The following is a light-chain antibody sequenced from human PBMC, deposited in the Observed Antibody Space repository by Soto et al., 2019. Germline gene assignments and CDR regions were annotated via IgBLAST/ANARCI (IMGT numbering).Light chain of an antibody. V-gene: IGKV3-20*01. J-gene: IGKJ4*01. CDR3: QQYDISPLT. Sequence: DIVLTQSPGTLSLSPGERAALSCRASQSVSSSYLAWYQQKPGQAPRLLIYGASNRATGIPDRFSGSGSGTDFTLTISRLEPEDFAVYYCQQYDISPLTFGGGTKVEIK. CDR2: GAS. CDR1: QSVSSSY.